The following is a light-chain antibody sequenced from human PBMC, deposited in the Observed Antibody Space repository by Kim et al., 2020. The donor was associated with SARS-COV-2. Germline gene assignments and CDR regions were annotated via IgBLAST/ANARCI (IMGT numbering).Light chain of an antibody. V-gene: IGKV1-5*03. CDR3: QQYDTDSPT. CDR1: QSIGAW. CDR2: KAS. Sequence: DIQMTQSPSTLSASVGDRVTITCRASQSIGAWLAWYQQKPGKAPKLLIYKASHLESGVPSRFSGSGSGTEFTLTISSLQPDDFATYPCQQYDTDSPTFGGGTKVDIK. J-gene: IGKJ4*01.